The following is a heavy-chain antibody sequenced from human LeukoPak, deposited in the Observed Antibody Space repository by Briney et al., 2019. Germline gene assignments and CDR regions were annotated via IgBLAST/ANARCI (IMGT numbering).Heavy chain of an antibody. CDR2: ISTDSSSI. J-gene: IGHJ3*02. CDR1: GFTLSTYN. V-gene: IGHV3-48*01. CDR3: ARRERRGYTYGRGTLDI. D-gene: IGHD5-18*01. Sequence: PGGSLRLSCAASGFTLSTYNMNWVRQAPGKGLEWLSYISTDSSSIYYADSVEGRFTISRDNAKNSLYLQMNSLRAEDTAVYYCARRERRGYTYGRGTLDIWGQGTMVTVSS.